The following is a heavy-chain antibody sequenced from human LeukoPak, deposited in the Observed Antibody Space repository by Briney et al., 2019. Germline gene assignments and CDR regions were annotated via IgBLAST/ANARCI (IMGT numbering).Heavy chain of an antibody. CDR1: GFTFSSYA. D-gene: IGHD2-8*02. Sequence: GGSLRLSCAASGFTFSSYAMHWVRQAPGKGLEWVAVISYDGSNKYYADSVKGRFTISRDNSKNTLYLQMNSLRTEDTAVYYCASSSTGDYWGQGTLVTASS. J-gene: IGHJ4*02. CDR2: ISYDGSNK. V-gene: IGHV3-30-3*01. CDR3: ASSSTGDY.